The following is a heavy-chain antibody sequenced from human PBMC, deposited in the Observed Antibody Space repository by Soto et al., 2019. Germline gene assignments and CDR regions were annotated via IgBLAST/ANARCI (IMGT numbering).Heavy chain of an antibody. CDR2: IFPSGNT. D-gene: IGHD1-26*01. CDR1: GDSISTYY. J-gene: IGHJ4*01. Sequence: SETLSLTCSVSGDSISTYYWGWIRQPAGKGLEWIGRIFPSGNTNYNPSLKSRLTMSVDTSKSQFSLRLSSVTAADTAVYYCVRDGASGGFDYWGQGNLVTVSS. CDR3: VRDGASGGFDY. V-gene: IGHV4-4*07.